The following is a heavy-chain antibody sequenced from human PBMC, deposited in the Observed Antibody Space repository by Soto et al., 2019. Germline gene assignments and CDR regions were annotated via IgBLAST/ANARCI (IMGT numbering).Heavy chain of an antibody. CDR2: ISYDGSNK. D-gene: IGHD1-1*01. CDR3: AREWPETTYYYYGMDV. V-gene: IGHV3-30-3*01. J-gene: IGHJ6*02. Sequence: QVQLVESGGGVVQPGRSLRLSCAASGFTFSSYAMHWVRQAPGKGLEWVAVISYDGSNKYYADSVKGRFTISRDNSKNTLYLQMNSLRAEDTAVYYCAREWPETTYYYYGMDVWGQGTTVTVSS. CDR1: GFTFSSYA.